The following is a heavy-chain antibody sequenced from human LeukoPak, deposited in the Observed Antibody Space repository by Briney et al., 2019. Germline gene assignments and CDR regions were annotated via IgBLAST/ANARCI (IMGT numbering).Heavy chain of an antibody. Sequence: SETLSLTCTVSGYSISSGYYWGWIRQPPGKGLEWIGSIYHSGSTYYNPSLKSRVTISVDTSKNQFSLKLSSVTAADTAVYYCASEGSWYYDILTGFDYWGQGTLVTVSS. D-gene: IGHD3-9*01. J-gene: IGHJ4*02. CDR3: ASEGSWYYDILTGFDY. CDR2: IYHSGST. V-gene: IGHV4-38-2*02. CDR1: GYSISSGYY.